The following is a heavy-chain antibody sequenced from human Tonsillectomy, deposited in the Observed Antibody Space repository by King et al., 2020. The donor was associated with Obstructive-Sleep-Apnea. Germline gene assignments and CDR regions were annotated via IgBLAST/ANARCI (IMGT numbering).Heavy chain of an antibody. V-gene: IGHV3-21*01. CDR3: AREEGFICGGDCYHDAFDI. CDR1: GFTLSSYP. D-gene: IGHD2-21*02. J-gene: IGHJ3*02. CDR2: ISTSSSHI. Sequence: VQLVESGGGLVKPGGSLRLSCAASGFTLSSYPMNWVRQAPGKGLEWVSYISTSSSHIYYADSVKGRFTISRDNAKNSLYLQMNSLRAEDTAVYYCAREEGFICGGDCYHDAFDIWGQGTMVTVSS.